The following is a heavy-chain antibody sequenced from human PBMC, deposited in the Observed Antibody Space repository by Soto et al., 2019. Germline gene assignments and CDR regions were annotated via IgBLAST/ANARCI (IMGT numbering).Heavy chain of an antibody. Sequence: EVQLVESGGGLVQPGGSLRLSCVASGSTFSTYWMHWVRQAPGKGLVWVSRINGDGTRTTYADSVEGRFTISRDNAKNTLYLQMNSLRAEDTAVYFCVRVPTGGYAFSLDDYWGQGTLVTVSS. CDR2: INGDGTRT. CDR1: GSTFSTYW. D-gene: IGHD5-12*01. V-gene: IGHV3-74*01. J-gene: IGHJ4*02. CDR3: VRVPTGGYAFSLDDY.